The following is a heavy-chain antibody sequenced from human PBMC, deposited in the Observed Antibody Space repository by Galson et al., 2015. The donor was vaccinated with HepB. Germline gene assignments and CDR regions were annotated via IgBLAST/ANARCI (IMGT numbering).Heavy chain of an antibody. J-gene: IGHJ4*02. V-gene: IGHV1-3*01. CDR1: GYTFTSYA. CDR2: INAGNGNT. CDR3: ARGAGGGSYYLGY. Sequence: SVKVSCKASGYTFTSYAMHWVRQAPGQRLEWMGWINAGNGNTKYSQKFQGRVTITRDTSASTAYMELSSLRSEDTAVYYCARGAGGGSYYLGYWGQGTLVTVSS. D-gene: IGHD2-15*01.